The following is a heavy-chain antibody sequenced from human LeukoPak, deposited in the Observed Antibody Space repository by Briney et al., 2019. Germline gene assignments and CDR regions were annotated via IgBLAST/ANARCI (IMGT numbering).Heavy chain of an antibody. CDR1: GFTFSDYY. CDR2: ISSSGSTI. J-gene: IGHJ4*02. D-gene: IGHD2-15*01. Sequence: GGSLRLSCAASGFTFSDYYMSWIRQAPGKGLEWVSYISSSGSTIYYADSVKGRFTISRDNAKNSLYLQMNSLRAEDTAVYYCASTLDYIYCSGGSCYLVYWGQGTLVTVSS. CDR3: ASTLDYIYCSGGSCYLVY. V-gene: IGHV3-11*04.